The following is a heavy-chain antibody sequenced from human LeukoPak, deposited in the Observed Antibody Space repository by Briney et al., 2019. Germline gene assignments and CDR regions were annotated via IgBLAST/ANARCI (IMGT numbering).Heavy chain of an antibody. CDR1: GYTFTSYY. J-gene: IGHJ4*02. D-gene: IGHD3-22*01. CDR3: AREPDSSGSARVFSGVNADY. V-gene: IGHV1-46*01. CDR2: INPSGGST. Sequence: ASVKVSCKASGYTFTSYYMHWVRQAPGQGLEWMGIINPSGGSTSSAQQFQGRVTMTRDTSTSTVYMELSSLRSEDTAVYYCAREPDSSGSARVFSGVNADYWGQGTLVTVSS.